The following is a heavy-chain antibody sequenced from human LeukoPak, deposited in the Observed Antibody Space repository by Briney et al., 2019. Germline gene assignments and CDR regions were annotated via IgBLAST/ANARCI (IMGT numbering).Heavy chain of an antibody. D-gene: IGHD6-6*01. CDR3: ARSSYSSSSSV. V-gene: IGHV3-9*01. Sequence: PGRSLRLSCAAPGFTFDDYDMHWVRHAPGKGLEWVSGITWNSHSIAYADSVKGRFTISRDNAKNSLYLQINSLRAEDTAVYYCARSSYSSSSSVWGQGTMVTVSS. CDR1: GFTFDDYD. CDR2: ITWNSHSI. J-gene: IGHJ3*01.